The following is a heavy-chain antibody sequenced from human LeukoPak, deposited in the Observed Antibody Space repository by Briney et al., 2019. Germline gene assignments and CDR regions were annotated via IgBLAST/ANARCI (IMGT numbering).Heavy chain of an antibody. J-gene: IGHJ6*03. CDR3: ARRPGGSGWYYYYYYMGV. Sequence: ASVKVSCKASGYTFTSYGISWVRQAPGQGLEWMGWISAYNGNTNYAQKLQGRVTMTTDTSTSTAYMELRSLRSDDTAVYYCARRPGGSGWYYYYYYMGVWGKGTTVTISS. D-gene: IGHD6-19*01. CDR1: GYTFTSYG. CDR2: ISAYNGNT. V-gene: IGHV1-18*01.